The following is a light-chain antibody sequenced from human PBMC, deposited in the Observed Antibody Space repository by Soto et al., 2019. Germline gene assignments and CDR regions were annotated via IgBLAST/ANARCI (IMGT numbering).Light chain of an antibody. CDR1: QGIAGY. CDR2: STS. Sequence: DIQMTQSPSALSASVGDRVTITCQASQGIAGYLAWYQRKPGKVPKLLIYSTSTLQSGVPSRFSGSASGTEFTLSISGLQPEDFVTYYCQELNTYLISFCQGTRLEI. J-gene: IGKJ5*01. V-gene: IGKV1-9*01. CDR3: QELNTYLIS.